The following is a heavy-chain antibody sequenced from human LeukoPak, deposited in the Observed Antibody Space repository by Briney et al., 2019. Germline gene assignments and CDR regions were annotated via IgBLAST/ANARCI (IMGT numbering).Heavy chain of an antibody. Sequence: PSETLSLTCTVSGGCISSGDYYWSWIRQPPGKGLEWIGYIYYSGSTYYNPSLKSRVTISVDTSKNQFSLKLSSVTAADTAVYYCARGTIFGVVIPNWFDPWGQGTLVTVSS. CDR2: IYYSGST. D-gene: IGHD3-3*01. CDR1: GGCISSGDYY. V-gene: IGHV4-30-4*08. CDR3: ARGTIFGVVIPNWFDP. J-gene: IGHJ5*02.